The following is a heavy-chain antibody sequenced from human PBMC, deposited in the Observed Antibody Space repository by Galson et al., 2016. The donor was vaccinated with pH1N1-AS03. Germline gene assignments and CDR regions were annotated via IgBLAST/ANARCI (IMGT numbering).Heavy chain of an antibody. J-gene: IGHJ6*02. CDR2: INPSDGNT. D-gene: IGHD4/OR15-4a*01. CDR3: ARVTAGLTGYYYAMDV. CDR1: GGTFSTYS. V-gene: IGHV1-46*01. Sequence: SVKVSCKASGGTFSTYSISWVRQAPGQGLEWMGIINPSDGNTNYAQRFQGRVTMPRDTSTSTVYMERSSLRADDPAVYYCARVTAGLTGYYYAMDVWGQGTTVTVSS.